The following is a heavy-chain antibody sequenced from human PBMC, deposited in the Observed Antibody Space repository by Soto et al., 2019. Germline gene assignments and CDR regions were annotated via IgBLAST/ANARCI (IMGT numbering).Heavy chain of an antibody. V-gene: IGHV4-59*01. CDR3: ARGNYYDSSGHYADY. CDR1: GGSISSYY. Sequence: SETLSLTCTVSGGSISSYYWSWIRQPPGKGLEWIGYIYYSGSTNYNPSLKSRVTISVDTSKNQFSLKLSSVTAADTAVYYCARGNYYDSSGHYADYWGQGTLVTVSS. D-gene: IGHD3-22*01. CDR2: IYYSGST. J-gene: IGHJ4*02.